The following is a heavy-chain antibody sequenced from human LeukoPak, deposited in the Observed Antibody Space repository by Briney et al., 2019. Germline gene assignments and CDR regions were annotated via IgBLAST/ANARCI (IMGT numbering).Heavy chain of an antibody. V-gene: IGHV3-7*01. J-gene: IGHJ4*02. CDR2: IKQDGSEK. CDR1: GFTFSSYW. Sequence: PGGSLRLSCAASGFTFSSYWMSWFRQAPGKGLEWVANIKQDGSEKYYVDSVKGRFTISRDNAKNSLYLQMNSLRAEDTAVYYCARDRQNNDFWSGYGDYWGQGTLVTVSS. CDR3: ARDRQNNDFWSGYGDY. D-gene: IGHD3-3*01.